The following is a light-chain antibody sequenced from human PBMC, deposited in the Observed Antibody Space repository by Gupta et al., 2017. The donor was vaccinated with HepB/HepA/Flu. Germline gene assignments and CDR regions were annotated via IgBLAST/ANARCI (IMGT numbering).Light chain of an antibody. Sequence: QSVLTHPPSVSGSPGQRVTISCTGSSSNIGAGYNVHWSQQLPGTAPKLLIFANNNRPSGVPDRFSCSKSGTSDSLAITGIQAEDEADYYCQSYDTSLSDSKVFGGGTKLTVL. J-gene: IGLJ3*02. CDR1: SSNIGAGYN. V-gene: IGLV1-40*01. CDR3: QSYDTSLSDSKV. CDR2: ANN.